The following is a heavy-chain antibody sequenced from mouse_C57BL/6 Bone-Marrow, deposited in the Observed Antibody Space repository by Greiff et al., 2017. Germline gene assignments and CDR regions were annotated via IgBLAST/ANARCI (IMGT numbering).Heavy chain of an antibody. CDR3: ARHEVTTVVAGDFDV. CDR1: GFTFSSYG. D-gene: IGHD1-1*01. V-gene: IGHV5-6*01. CDR2: ISSGGSYT. Sequence: EVMLVESGGDLVKPGGSLKLSCAASGFTFSSYGMSWVRQTPDKRLEWVATISSGGSYTYYPDSVKGRFTISRDNAKNTLYLQMSSLKSEDTAMYYCARHEVTTVVAGDFDVWGTGTTVTVSS. J-gene: IGHJ1*03.